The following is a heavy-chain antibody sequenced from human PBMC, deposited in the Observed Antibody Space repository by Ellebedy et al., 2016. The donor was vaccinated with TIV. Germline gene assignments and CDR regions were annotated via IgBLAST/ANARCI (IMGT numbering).Heavy chain of an antibody. D-gene: IGHD4-17*01. Sequence: GESLKISCAASGFTFSNYNMNWVRQAPGKGLEWISYISSRSSTIYYADSVKGRFTIPRDNAKNSLYLQMDSLRAEDTAVYYCARAGTTTVKTVDYWGQGTLVTVSS. J-gene: IGHJ4*02. CDR2: ISSRSSTI. CDR1: GFTFSNYN. V-gene: IGHV3-48*01. CDR3: ARAGTTTVKTVDY.